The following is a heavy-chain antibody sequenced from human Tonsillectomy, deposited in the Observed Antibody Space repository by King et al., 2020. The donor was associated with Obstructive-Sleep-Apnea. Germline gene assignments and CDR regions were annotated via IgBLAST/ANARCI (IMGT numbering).Heavy chain of an antibody. V-gene: IGHV4-38-2*02. CDR2: IYYSGST. CDR1: GYSISRDYY. D-gene: IGHD3-16*01. J-gene: IGHJ4*02. CDR3: ARVGPSQTDY. Sequence: QLQESGPGLVKPSETLSLTCTVSGYSISRDYYWVGILQPPGKGRGGIATIYYSGSTYYNPSLKRRVTISVDTSKKQFSLRLRSVAPADTAVYYCARVGPSQTDYWGQGTLVTVSS.